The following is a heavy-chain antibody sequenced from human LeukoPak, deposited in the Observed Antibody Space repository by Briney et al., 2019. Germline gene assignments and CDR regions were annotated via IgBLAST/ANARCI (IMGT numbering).Heavy chain of an antibody. CDR1: GGSISSSSYY. Sequence: SETLSLTCTVSGGSISSSSYYWGWIRQPPGKGLEWIGSIYYSGSTYYNPSLKSRVTISVDTSKNQFTLKLSSVTAADTAVYYCARHLTYSSSWYKQDYWGQGTLVAVSS. CDR3: ARHLTYSSSWYKQDY. D-gene: IGHD6-13*01. J-gene: IGHJ4*02. V-gene: IGHV4-39*01. CDR2: IYYSGST.